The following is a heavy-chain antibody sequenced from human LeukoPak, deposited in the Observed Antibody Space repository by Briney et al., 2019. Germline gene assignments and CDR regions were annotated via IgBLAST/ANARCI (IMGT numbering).Heavy chain of an antibody. CDR3: ARDGPGASTSPDY. Sequence: GASVKVSCKASGYTFTVYYIHWMRQAPGQGLEWMGYIKTNSGDTKFAQKFQGRVTLTRDTSISTAYMELSRLRSDDTAVYYCARDGPGASTSPDYWSQGTLVTVSS. D-gene: IGHD1-26*01. J-gene: IGHJ4*02. CDR1: GYTFTVYY. V-gene: IGHV1-2*02. CDR2: IKTNSGDT.